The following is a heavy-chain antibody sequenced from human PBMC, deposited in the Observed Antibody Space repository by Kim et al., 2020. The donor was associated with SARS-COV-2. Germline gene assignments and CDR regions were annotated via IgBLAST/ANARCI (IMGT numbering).Heavy chain of an antibody. CDR2: ISWNSGSI. J-gene: IGHJ5*02. V-gene: IGHV3-9*01. Sequence: GGSLRLSCAASGFTFGDYAMHWVRQAPGKGLEWVSGISWNSGSIGYADSVKGRFTISRDNAKNSLYLQMNSLRAEDTALYYCAKDAYYDFWSGYPYTWGQGTLVTVSS. D-gene: IGHD3-3*01. CDR3: AKDAYYDFWSGYPYT. CDR1: GFTFGDYA.